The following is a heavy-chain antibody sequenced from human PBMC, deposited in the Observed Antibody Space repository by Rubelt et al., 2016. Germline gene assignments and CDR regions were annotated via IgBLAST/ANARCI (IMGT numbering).Heavy chain of an antibody. Sequence: EVQLVESGGGLVQPGGSLRLSCEASGFTFSSYNMNWVRQAPGKGLEWVSYISFSSSPISYADSVKGRFTISRANAKNLLDLQMNSLGPEDTAIYYCPSDPADYWGQGTLVTVSS. CDR2: ISFSSSPI. V-gene: IGHV3-48*04. J-gene: IGHJ4*02. CDR3: PSDPADY. CDR1: GFTFSSYN.